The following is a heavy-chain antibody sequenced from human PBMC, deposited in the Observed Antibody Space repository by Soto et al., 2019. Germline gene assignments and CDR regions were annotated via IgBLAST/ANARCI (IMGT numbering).Heavy chain of an antibody. Sequence: ASVKVSCKASGYTFTSNYMHWVRQAPGQGLEWMGIINPSGGSTSYAEKFQGRVTMTRDTSTSTVYMELSSLRSEDTAMYYCARHFGFFVCWSGYYYYYYGMDVWGQGTTVTVSS. D-gene: IGHD3-3*01. J-gene: IGHJ6*02. CDR2: INPSGGST. CDR1: GYTFTSNY. V-gene: IGHV1-46*01. CDR3: ARHFGFFVCWSGYYYYYYGMDV.